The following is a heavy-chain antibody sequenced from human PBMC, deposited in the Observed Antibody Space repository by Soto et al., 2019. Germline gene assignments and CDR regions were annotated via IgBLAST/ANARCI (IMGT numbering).Heavy chain of an antibody. Sequence: GASVKVSCKASGYTFTSYAMHWVRQAPGQRLEWMGWINAGNGNTKYSQKFQGRVTITRDTSASTAYMELSSLRSEDTAVYYCARDKGDSSGYYDPSFDYWGQGTLVTVSS. J-gene: IGHJ4*02. V-gene: IGHV1-3*01. CDR2: INAGNGNT. D-gene: IGHD3-22*01. CDR3: ARDKGDSSGYYDPSFDY. CDR1: GYTFTSYA.